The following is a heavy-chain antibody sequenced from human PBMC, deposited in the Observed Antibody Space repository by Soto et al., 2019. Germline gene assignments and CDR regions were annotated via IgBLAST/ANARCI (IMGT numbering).Heavy chain of an antibody. CDR2: INAGNGNP. CDR1: GYRFTSYS. D-gene: IGHD2-15*01. J-gene: IGHJ4*02. CDR3: ARDLGGWPDY. Sequence: ASGKVSCKASGYRFTSYSMEWVRQAPGQRLEWMGWINAGNGNPKYSQKFQGRVTVTKDTSASTAYMELSSLRSEDTAVYYCARDLGGWPDYWGQGTLVTVSS. V-gene: IGHV1-3*01.